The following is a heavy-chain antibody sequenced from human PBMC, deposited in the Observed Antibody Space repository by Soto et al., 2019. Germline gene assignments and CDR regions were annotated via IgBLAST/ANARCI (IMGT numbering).Heavy chain of an antibody. CDR1: GFTFSNYA. V-gene: IGHV3-23*01. Sequence: EVQLLESGGGLVQPGGSLRLSCAASGFTFSNYAMSWVRQAPGKGLEWVSGISGSGGTIYYADAVKGRFTISSDNSKNTLYLQMNSLRAEDTDIYFCAKDQVAARRYYYYGMDVWGQGTTVTVSS. CDR3: AKDQVAARRYYYYGMDV. J-gene: IGHJ6*02. D-gene: IGHD6-6*01. CDR2: ISGSGGTI.